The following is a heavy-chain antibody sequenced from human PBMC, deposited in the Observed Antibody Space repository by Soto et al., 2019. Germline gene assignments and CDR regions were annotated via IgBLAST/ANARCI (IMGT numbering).Heavy chain of an antibody. CDR3: ESGVVVAATRYYYGMDV. V-gene: IGHV1-18*01. CDR2: ISAYNGNT. J-gene: IGHJ6*02. Sequence: ASVKVSCKASGYTFTSYGISWVRQAPGRGLEWMGWISAYNGNTNYAQKLQGRVTMTTGTSTSTASMELRSLRSDDTDVYYCESGVVVAATRYYYGMDVWGQGTTVTVSS. D-gene: IGHD2-15*01. CDR1: GYTFTSYG.